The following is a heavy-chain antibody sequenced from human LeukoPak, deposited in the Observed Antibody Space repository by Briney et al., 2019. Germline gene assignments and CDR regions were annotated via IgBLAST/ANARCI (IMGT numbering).Heavy chain of an antibody. CDR2: IYYSGST. D-gene: IGHD3-10*01. J-gene: IGHJ5*02. V-gene: IGHV4-59*01. CDR1: GGSISSYY. Sequence: PSETLSLTCTVSGGSISSYYWSWIRQPPGKGLEWIGYIYYSGSTNYNPSLKSRVTISVDTSKNQFSLKLSSVTAADTAVYYCARLGMVRGVPSWLDPWGQGTLVAVSS. CDR3: ARLGMVRGVPSWLDP.